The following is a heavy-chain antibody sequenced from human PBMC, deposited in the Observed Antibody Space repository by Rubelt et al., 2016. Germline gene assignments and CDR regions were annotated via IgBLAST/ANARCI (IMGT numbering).Heavy chain of an antibody. V-gene: IGHV3-30*02. CDR1: GFTFSSYG. J-gene: IGHJ4*02. Sequence: VQLVESGGGLVQPGGSLRLSCAASGFTFSSYGMHWVRQAPGKGLEWVAFIRYDGSNKYYADSVKGRFTISRDNSKNTLYLQMNSLRAEDTAVYYCAKRTGYSSTWYGFDSWGQGTLVTVSS. CDR3: AKRTGYSSTWYGFDS. CDR2: IRYDGSNK. D-gene: IGHD6-13*01.